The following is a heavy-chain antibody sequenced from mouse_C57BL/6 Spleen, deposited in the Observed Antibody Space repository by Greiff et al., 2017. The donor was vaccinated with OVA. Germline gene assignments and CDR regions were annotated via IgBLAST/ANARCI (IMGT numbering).Heavy chain of an antibody. Sequence: EVMLVESGGGLVKPGGSLKLSCAASGFTFSSYTMSWVRQTPEKRLEWVATISGGGGNTYYPDSVKGRFTISRDNAKNTLYLQMSSLRSEDTALYYCARSLSSNFCFDYWGQGTTLTVSS. CDR2: ISGGGGNT. CDR3: ARSLSSNFCFDY. J-gene: IGHJ2*01. D-gene: IGHD2-5*01. V-gene: IGHV5-9*01. CDR1: GFTFSSYT.